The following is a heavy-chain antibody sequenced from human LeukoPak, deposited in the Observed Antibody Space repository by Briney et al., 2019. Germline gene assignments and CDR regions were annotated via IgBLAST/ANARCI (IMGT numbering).Heavy chain of an antibody. V-gene: IGHV4-34*01. J-gene: IGHJ6*04. CDR3: AGGRRAGDV. CDR2: INHSGST. CDR1: GGSFSGYY. Sequence: PSETLSLTCAVYGGSFSGYYWSWIRQPPGKGLEWIGEINHSGSTNYNPSLKSRVTISVDTSKNQFSLKPSSVTAADTAVYYCAGGRRAGDVWGKGTTVTVSS.